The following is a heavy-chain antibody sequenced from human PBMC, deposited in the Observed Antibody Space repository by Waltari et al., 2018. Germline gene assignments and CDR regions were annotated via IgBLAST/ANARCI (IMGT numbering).Heavy chain of an antibody. CDR2: IYYSGST. D-gene: IGHD1-26*01. CDR1: GCSISSHY. V-gene: IGHV4-59*11. J-gene: IGHJ4*02. CDR3: ARFPYRGGDY. Sequence: QVQLQESGPGLVKPSETLSLTCTVPGCSISSHYWSWIRQPPGKGLEWIGYIYYSGSTNYNPSLKSRVTISVDTSKNQFSLKLSSVTAADTAVYYCARFPYRGGDYWGQGTLVTVSS.